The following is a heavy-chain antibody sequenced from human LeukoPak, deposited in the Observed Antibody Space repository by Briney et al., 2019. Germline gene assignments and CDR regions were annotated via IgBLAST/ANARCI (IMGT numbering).Heavy chain of an antibody. CDR2: IYYSGST. D-gene: IGHD5-12*01. V-gene: IGHV4-59*01. J-gene: IGHJ4*02. Sequence: SETLSLTCTVSGGSISSYYWSWIRQPPGKGLEWIGYIYYSGSTNYNPSLKSRVTISVDTSKNQFSPKLSSVTAADTAVYYCARGDSGYGFYFDYWGQGTLVTVSS. CDR3: ARGDSGYGFYFDY. CDR1: GGSISSYY.